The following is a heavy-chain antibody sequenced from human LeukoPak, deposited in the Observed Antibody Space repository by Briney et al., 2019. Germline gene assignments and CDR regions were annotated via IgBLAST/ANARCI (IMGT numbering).Heavy chain of an antibody. V-gene: IGHV1-18*01. Sequence: GASVKVSCKASGYTFTSYGISWVRQAPGQGLEWMGWISAYNGNTNYAQKLQGRVTMTTDTSTSTAYMELRSLRSDDTAVYYCARDGSVYCSSTSCYIGPGYYYGMDVWGQGTTVTVSS. CDR2: ISAYNGNT. J-gene: IGHJ6*02. CDR1: GYTFTSYG. D-gene: IGHD2-2*02. CDR3: ARDGSVYCSSTSCYIGPGYYYGMDV.